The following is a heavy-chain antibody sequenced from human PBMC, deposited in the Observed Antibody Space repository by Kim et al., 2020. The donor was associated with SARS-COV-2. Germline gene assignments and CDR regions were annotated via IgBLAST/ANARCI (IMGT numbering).Heavy chain of an antibody. V-gene: IGHV3-48*02. Sequence: GGSLRLSCAASGFAFSSHAMNWVRQAPGKRPEWLSYISDSGNSIYYADSVRGRFIISRDNAKNSLYLQMNSLRDEDTAVYHCARDVTCGGDCYWGQGTLVTVSS. J-gene: IGHJ4*02. CDR3: ARDVTCGGDCY. CDR2: ISDSGNSI. D-gene: IGHD2-21*02. CDR1: GFAFSSHA.